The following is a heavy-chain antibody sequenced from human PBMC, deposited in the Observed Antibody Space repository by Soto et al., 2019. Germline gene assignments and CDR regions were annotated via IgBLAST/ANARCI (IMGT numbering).Heavy chain of an antibody. D-gene: IGHD1-1*01. CDR3: ARDLTNFDY. CDR1: GFTLTVYA. Sequence: GGALRLSCAASGFTLTVYAMTWVRQTPGKGLEWVSGISGSRTYYADSVKGRFTISRDISKNTLYLQMNSLRAEDTAVYYCARDLTNFDYWGQGTLVTFSS. V-gene: IGHV3-23*01. J-gene: IGHJ4*02. CDR2: ISGSRT.